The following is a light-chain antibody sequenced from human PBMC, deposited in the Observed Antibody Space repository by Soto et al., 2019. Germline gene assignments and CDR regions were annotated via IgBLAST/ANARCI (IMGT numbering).Light chain of an antibody. CDR1: QSVSTN. Sequence: EVVMMQSPATLSVSPGERATLSCRASQSVSTNLAWYQQKPGQSPRLLIYGASARATGEPARFSGSGPVTEFTLNISTLPYADFAVYYCEQNNNWPPYTFGEGTKLEI. CDR2: GAS. CDR3: EQNNNWPPYT. V-gene: IGKV3-15*01. J-gene: IGKJ2*01.